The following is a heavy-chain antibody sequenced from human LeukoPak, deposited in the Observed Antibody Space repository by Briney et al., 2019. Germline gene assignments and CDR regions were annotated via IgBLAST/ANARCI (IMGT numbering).Heavy chain of an antibody. CDR2: IIPIFGTA. CDR3: ARDWDSSGYQDAFDI. CDR1: GGTFSSYA. D-gene: IGHD3-22*01. Sequence: GASVKVSCKASGGTFSSYAISWVRQAPGQGLEWMGGIIPIFGTANYAQKFQGRVTITADESTSTAYMELSSLRSEDTAVYYCARDWDSSGYQDAFDIWGQGTMVTVSS. V-gene: IGHV1-69*13. J-gene: IGHJ3*02.